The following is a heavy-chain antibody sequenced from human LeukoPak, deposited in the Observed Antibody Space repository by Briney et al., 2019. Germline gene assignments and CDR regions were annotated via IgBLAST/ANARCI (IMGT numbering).Heavy chain of an antibody. CDR2: INHSGST. CDR1: GGSISSSSYY. J-gene: IGHJ4*02. D-gene: IGHD2-2*02. CDR3: ARGPFCSSTSCYRDFDY. Sequence: SETLSLTCTVSGGSISSSSYYWGWIRQPPGKGLEWIGEINHSGSTNYNPSLKSRVTISVDTSKNQFSLKLSSVTAADTAVYYCARGPFCSSTSCYRDFDYWGQGTLVTVSS. V-gene: IGHV4-39*07.